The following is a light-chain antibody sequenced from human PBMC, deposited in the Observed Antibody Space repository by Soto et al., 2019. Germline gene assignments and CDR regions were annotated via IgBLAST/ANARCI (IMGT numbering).Light chain of an antibody. CDR1: QSVSIN. Sequence: EIVMTQSPATLSVSPGERATLSCRASQSVSINLAWYQQKPGQAPRLLIYGASTRATGIPARFSGSGSGTEFTLTISSLQAEAVVVYYCQQYNNWRHCTFGRGPKVEIK. CDR2: GAS. J-gene: IGKJ4*01. V-gene: IGKV3-15*01. CDR3: QQYNNWRHCT.